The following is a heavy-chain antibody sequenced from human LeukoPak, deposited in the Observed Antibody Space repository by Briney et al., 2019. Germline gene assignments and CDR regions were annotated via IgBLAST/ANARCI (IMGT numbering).Heavy chain of an antibody. CDR3: ARHRAHRYSRSYYFDY. CDR2: IYHIGST. D-gene: IGHD6-6*01. Sequence: PSETLSLTCAVSGGSMNNANWWSWVRQPPGKGLEWIGEIYHIGSTNYNPSLKSRVTISVDTSKNQFSLKLSSVTAADTAVYYRARHRAHRYSRSYYFDYWGQGTLVTVSS. CDR1: GGSMNNANW. J-gene: IGHJ4*02. V-gene: IGHV4-4*02.